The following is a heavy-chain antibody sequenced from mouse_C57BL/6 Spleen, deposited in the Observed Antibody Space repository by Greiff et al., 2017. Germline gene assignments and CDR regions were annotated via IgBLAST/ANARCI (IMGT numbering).Heavy chain of an antibody. CDR1: GYTFTSYW. CDR2: INPSSGYT. Sequence: QVQLQQSGAELAKPGASVKLSCKASGYTFTSYWMHWVKQRPGQGLEWIGYINPSSGYTKSNQKFKDKATLTAAKSSSPAYMQLSSLTYEDSAVYYCARSGAYYGYDEVFAYWGQGTLVTVSA. CDR3: ARSGAYYGYDEVFAY. J-gene: IGHJ3*01. V-gene: IGHV1-7*01. D-gene: IGHD2-9*01.